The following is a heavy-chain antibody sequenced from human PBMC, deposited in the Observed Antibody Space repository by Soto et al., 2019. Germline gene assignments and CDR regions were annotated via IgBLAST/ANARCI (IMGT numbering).Heavy chain of an antibody. Sequence: QVQLVQSGAEVKKPGSSVKVSCKASGGTISSYGISWVRQAPGQGLEWMGGIIPIFGTANYAQKFQGRVTITADESTSTAYMELSSLKSEDTAVYYCAKGDYYDSSGYLDYWVQGTLVTVSS. CDR3: AKGDYYDSSGYLDY. CDR2: IIPIFGTA. V-gene: IGHV1-69*01. CDR1: GGTISSYG. D-gene: IGHD3-22*01. J-gene: IGHJ4*02.